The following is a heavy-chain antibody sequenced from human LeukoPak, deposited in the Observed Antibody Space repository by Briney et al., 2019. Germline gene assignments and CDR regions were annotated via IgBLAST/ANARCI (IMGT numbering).Heavy chain of an antibody. CDR1: GFTFSSYW. V-gene: IGHV3-7*03. CDR2: IKQDGSEK. J-gene: IGHJ6*02. CDR3: ARAKRETSTRPWTSGMDV. Sequence: GGSLRLSCAASGFTFSSYWMSWVRQAPGKGLEWVANIKQDGSEKYYVDSVKGRFTISRDNAKNSLYLQMNSLRAEDTAIYYCARAKRETSTRPWTSGMDVWGQGTRVTVSS. D-gene: IGHD3/OR15-3a*01.